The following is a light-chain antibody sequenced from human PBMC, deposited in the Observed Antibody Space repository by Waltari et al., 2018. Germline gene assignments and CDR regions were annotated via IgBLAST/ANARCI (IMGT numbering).Light chain of an antibody. CDR3: QQCYTFPYT. CDR1: QSVLSSSNNKNY. V-gene: IGKV4-1*01. J-gene: IGKJ2*01. CDR2: WAS. Sequence: DIVMTQSPDSLAVSLGERATINCQSSQSVLSSSNNKNYLGWDQQKPGQPPKLLISWASTRESGVPDRFSGSGSGTDFTLTIISLQAEDVAVYYCQQCYTFPYTFGQGTKLEIK.